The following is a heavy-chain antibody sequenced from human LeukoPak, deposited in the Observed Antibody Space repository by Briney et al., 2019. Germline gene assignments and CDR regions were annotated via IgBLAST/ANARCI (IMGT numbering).Heavy chain of an antibody. J-gene: IGHJ4*02. Sequence: GGSLRLSCAASGFTFSNAWMSWVRQAPGKGLKWVGRIKSKTDGGTTDYAAPVKGRFTISRDDSKNTLYLQMNSLKTEDTAVYYCTTDRPYYYDSSGYYSTGEYYFDYWGQGTLVTVSS. CDR3: TTDRPYYYDSSGYYSTGEYYFDY. V-gene: IGHV3-15*01. D-gene: IGHD3-22*01. CDR1: GFTFSNAW. CDR2: IKSKTDGGTT.